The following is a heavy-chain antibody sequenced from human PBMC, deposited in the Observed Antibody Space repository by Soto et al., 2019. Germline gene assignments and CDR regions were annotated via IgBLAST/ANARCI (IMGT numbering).Heavy chain of an antibody. CDR2: ISSSGTST. CDR1: GFTFSNYA. D-gene: IGHD2-2*01. J-gene: IGHJ4*02. V-gene: IGHV3-23*01. Sequence: GGSLRLSCAASGFTFSNYAMSWVRQAPGKGLEWVSGISSSGTSTYYADSVKGRVTISRDNSKNTLSLQMNSLRVEDTAVYYCAKPLSTRGHFDHWGQGTLVTVSS. CDR3: AKPLSTRGHFDH.